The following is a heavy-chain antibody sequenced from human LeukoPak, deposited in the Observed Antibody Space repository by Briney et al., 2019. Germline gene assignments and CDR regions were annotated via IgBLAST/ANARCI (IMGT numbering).Heavy chain of an antibody. CDR2: ISTNSNYI. D-gene: IGHD3-22*01. CDR3: ARAYGTNGYYQLPIDY. CDR1: GFTFSLYP. V-gene: IGHV3-21*01. J-gene: IGHJ4*02. Sequence: GGSLRLSCAASGFTFSLYPMNWVRQAPGKGLEWVSFISTNSNYIYYADSVKGRFTISRDNAKNSLHLQMNSLRAEDTAVYYCARAYGTNGYYQLPIDYWGQGTLVTVSS.